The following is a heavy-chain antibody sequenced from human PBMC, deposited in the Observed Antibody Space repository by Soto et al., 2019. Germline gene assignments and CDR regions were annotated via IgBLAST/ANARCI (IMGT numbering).Heavy chain of an antibody. Sequence: XSVKVSCKASVYTFTSYTITWVRQAPGQGLEWMGWISTYNGNTNYAQKIQGRVTMTTDTTTSTAYMELRSLRSDDTAVYYCARSNGGDYWGQGTLVTVSS. CDR3: ARSNGGDY. J-gene: IGHJ4*02. D-gene: IGHD7-27*01. V-gene: IGHV1-18*01. CDR2: ISTYNGNT. CDR1: VYTFTSYT.